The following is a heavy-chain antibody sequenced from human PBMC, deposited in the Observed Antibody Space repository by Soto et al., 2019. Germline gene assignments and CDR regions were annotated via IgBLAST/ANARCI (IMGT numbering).Heavy chain of an antibody. CDR3: AKDGTVTSAFDY. V-gene: IGHV3-23*01. Sequence: EVQLLESGGGLVQPGGSLRLSCAASGFTFSSYAMSWVRQAPGKGLEWVSAISGSGGSTYYADSVKGRFTISRDNSKNPLYLQMNRLRAEDTAVYYCAKDGTVTSAFDYWGQGTLVTVSS. D-gene: IGHD4-17*01. CDR2: ISGSGGST. J-gene: IGHJ4*02. CDR1: GFTFSSYA.